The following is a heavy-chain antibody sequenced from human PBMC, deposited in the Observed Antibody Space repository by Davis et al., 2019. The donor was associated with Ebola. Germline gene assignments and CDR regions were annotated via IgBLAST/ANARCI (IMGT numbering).Heavy chain of an antibody. CDR2: TNSDGSSA. J-gene: IGHJ3*02. Sequence: PGGSLRLSCAASGFTFSYYWMHWVRQAPGKGPVWVSYTNSDGSSATYADSVKGRFTISRDNAKSTLYLQMNSLRAEDSAVYYCAIFGVVSHDAFDIWGQGTMVTVSS. V-gene: IGHV3-74*01. CDR1: GFTFSYYW. D-gene: IGHD3-3*01. CDR3: AIFGVVSHDAFDI.